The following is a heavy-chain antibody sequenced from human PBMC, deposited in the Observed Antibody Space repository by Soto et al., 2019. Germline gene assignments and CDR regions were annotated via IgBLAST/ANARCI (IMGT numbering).Heavy chain of an antibody. CDR2: IFYSGST. CDR1: DGSISGHY. CDR3: ARVGSSGWSPDY. D-gene: IGHD6-19*01. Sequence: SETLSLTCSVSDGSISGHYWTWIRQSPGKGLEWIGYIFYSGSTNYNPSLKSRVTISVDTSKNQFSLKMSSVTAADTDVYYCARVGSSGWSPDYWGRGTLVTVSS. V-gene: IGHV4-59*11. J-gene: IGHJ4*02.